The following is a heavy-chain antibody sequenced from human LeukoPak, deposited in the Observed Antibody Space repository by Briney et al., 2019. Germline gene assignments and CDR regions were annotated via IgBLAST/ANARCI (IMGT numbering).Heavy chain of an antibody. D-gene: IGHD3-22*01. CDR2: IYYSGST. CDR1: GGSISSYY. J-gene: IGHJ4*02. Sequence: PSETLSLTCTVSGGSISSYYWSWIRQPPGKGLEWIGYIYYSGSTNYNPSLKSRVTISVGTSKNQFSLKLSSVTAADTAVYYCARTARRHYYDSSGPIDCWGQGTLVTVSS. V-gene: IGHV4-59*08. CDR3: ARTARRHYYDSSGPIDC.